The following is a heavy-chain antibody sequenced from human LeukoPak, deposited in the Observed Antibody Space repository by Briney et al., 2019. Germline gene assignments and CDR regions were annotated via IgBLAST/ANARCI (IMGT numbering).Heavy chain of an antibody. CDR2: INPIGGPT. D-gene: IGHD4-11*01. CDR3: ARLEATVTGDY. V-gene: IGHV1-46*01. Sequence: ASVKVSCKASGYTFTNFYIHWVRQAPGQGLEWMGIINPIGGPTTYAQKFHGRVTMTRDTSTSTVYMELSSLRSEDTAVYYCARLEATVTGDYWGQGTLVTVSS. J-gene: IGHJ4*02. CDR1: GYTFTNFY.